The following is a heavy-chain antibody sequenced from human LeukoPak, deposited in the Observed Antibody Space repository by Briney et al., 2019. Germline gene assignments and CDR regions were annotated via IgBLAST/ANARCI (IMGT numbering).Heavy chain of an antibody. V-gene: IGHV4-4*07. D-gene: IGHD2-2*02. CDR3: ARDLCSTSCYTPGDYYYMDV. J-gene: IGHJ6*03. CDR1: GGSISSYY. Sequence: SETLSLTCIVSGGSISSYYWSWIRQPAGKGLEWIGRIYTSGSTNYNPSLKSRVTMSVDTSKNQFSLKLSSVTAADTAVYYCARDLCSTSCYTPGDYYYMDVWGKGTTVTVSS. CDR2: IYTSGST.